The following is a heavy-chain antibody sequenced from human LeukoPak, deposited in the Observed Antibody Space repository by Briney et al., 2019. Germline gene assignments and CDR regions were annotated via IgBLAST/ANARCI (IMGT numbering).Heavy chain of an antibody. CDR3: ARNAGNSDVDY. CDR2: IYTSGST. J-gene: IGHJ4*02. V-gene: IGHV4-4*07. D-gene: IGHD4-23*01. Sequence: PSETLSLTCTVSGASISSYYWSWIRQPAGKGLEWIGRIYTSGSTNYNPSLKSRVTMSADTSKNQLSLKLNSMTAADTAVYYCARNAGNSDVDYWGQGILVTVSS. CDR1: GASISSYY.